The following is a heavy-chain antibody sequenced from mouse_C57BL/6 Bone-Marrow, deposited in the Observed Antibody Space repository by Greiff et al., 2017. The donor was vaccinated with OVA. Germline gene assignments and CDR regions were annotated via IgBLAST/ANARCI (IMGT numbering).Heavy chain of an antibody. CDR2: ISNLAYSI. V-gene: IGHV5-15*01. D-gene: IGHD2-1*01. J-gene: IGHJ4*01. Sequence: EVKLVESGGGLVQPGGSLKLSCAASGFTFSDYGMAWVRQAPRKGPEWVAFISNLAYSIYYADTVTGRFTISRENAKNTLYLEMSSLRSEDTAMYYCARRDYGNYGSAMDYWGQGTSVTVSS. CDR3: ARRDYGNYGSAMDY. CDR1: GFTFSDYG.